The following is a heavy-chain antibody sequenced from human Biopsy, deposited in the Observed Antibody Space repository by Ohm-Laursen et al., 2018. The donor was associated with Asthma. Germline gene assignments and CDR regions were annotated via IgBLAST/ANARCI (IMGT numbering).Heavy chain of an antibody. Sequence: SVKVSCKASGDSFSNYAISWVRQAPGQGLEWMGGLIPVLGTPDHAQMFEGRVTITADESTSKAYMELSSLSSEGTAVYYCARGYSGSDRIVYYYSGLEVWGQGTTVTVSS. V-gene: IGHV1-69*13. J-gene: IGHJ6*02. CDR3: ARGYSGSDRIVYYYSGLEV. CDR1: GDSFSNYA. D-gene: IGHD5-12*01. CDR2: LIPVLGTP.